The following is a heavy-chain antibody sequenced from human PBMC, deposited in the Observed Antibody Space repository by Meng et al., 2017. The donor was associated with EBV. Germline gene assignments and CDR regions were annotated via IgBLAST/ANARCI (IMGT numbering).Heavy chain of an antibody. V-gene: IGHV4-30-4*01. D-gene: IGHD3-16*01. Sequence: PLQEWCEGVVEPSKTLGLTCAVSGVSIGSIGCCWSWSREPPGTGLGLLGYGHYCGNANYNPSLKRRITMSVDVAKNQFSLNLSSGTAADTAVDYCASARRSGAVKLDYWGQGTLVTVSS. CDR1: GVSIGSIGCC. CDR3: ASARRSGAVKLDY. J-gene: IGHJ4*02. CDR2: GHYCGNA.